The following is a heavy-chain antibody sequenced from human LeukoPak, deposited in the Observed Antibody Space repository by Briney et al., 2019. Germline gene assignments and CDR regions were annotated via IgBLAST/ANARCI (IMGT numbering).Heavy chain of an antibody. J-gene: IGHJ5*02. V-gene: IGHV4-59*01. CDR3: ARGERNYNWNFVGT. CDR1: GGPIHPYY. CDR2: IYYSGST. D-gene: IGHD1-7*01. Sequence: SETPSPTFNVPGGPIHPYYRTLNRPPPGKGPEMIGYIYYSGSTHYNPSLKSRVTISVDTSKNQFSLRLSSVTPADTAVYYCARGERNYNWNFVGTWGRGTLVTVSS.